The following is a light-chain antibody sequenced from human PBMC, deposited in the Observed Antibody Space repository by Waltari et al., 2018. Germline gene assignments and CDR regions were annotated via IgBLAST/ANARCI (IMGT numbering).Light chain of an antibody. V-gene: IGLV1-40*01. CDR2: VNN. CDR1: SSNIGAGYD. Sequence: QSVLTQPPSVSGAPGPWVTIPCTGSSSNIGAGYDVPWYQQLPGTAPKLLIYVNNRRPSGVPDRFSGSRSPTSASLAITGLQPEDEADYYCQSFDISLNGWVFGGGTKVTVL. CDR3: QSFDISLNGWV. J-gene: IGLJ3*02.